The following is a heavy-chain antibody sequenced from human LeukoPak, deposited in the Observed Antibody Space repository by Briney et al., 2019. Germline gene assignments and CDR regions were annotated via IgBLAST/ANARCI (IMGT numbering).Heavy chain of an antibody. CDR1: GFTFSNHA. J-gene: IGHJ4*02. CDR3: ARNSAADYYFDY. Sequence: PGGSLRLSCAASGFTFSNHAMHWVRQTPGKGLEWVAVISFDATKKYYADSVKGRFTVSRDNFKSTLYLQMNSLRPEDMAIYYCARNSAADYYFDYWGQGTLVTVSS. D-gene: IGHD2-21*02. CDR2: ISFDATKK. V-gene: IGHV3-30-3*01.